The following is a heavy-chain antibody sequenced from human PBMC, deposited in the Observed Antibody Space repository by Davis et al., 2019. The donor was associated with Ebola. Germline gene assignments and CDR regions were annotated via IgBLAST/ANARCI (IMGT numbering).Heavy chain of an antibody. V-gene: IGHV4-59*08. CDR1: GGSISSYY. Sequence: SETLSLTCTVSGGSISSYYWSWIRQPPGKGLEWIGYIYYSGSTNYNPSLKSRVTISVDKSKNQFSLKLRSVTAADTAVYYCARQRRDGYSDFDYWGLGTLVTVSS. CDR2: IYYSGST. J-gene: IGHJ4*02. CDR3: ARQRRDGYSDFDY. D-gene: IGHD5-24*01.